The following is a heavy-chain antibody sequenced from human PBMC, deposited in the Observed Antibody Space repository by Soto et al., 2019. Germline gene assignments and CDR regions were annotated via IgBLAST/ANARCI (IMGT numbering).Heavy chain of an antibody. CDR2: IIPIFGTA. J-gene: IGHJ6*02. Sequence: QVQLVQSGAEVKKPGSSVKFSCKASGGTFSSYAISWVRQAPGQGLEWMGGIIPIFGTANYAQKFQGRVTITADESTSTAYMELSSLRSEDTAVYYCARPQHGSFHYYYYYGMDVWGQGTTVTVSS. D-gene: IGHD1-26*01. CDR3: ARPQHGSFHYYYYYGMDV. CDR1: GGTFSSYA. V-gene: IGHV1-69*01.